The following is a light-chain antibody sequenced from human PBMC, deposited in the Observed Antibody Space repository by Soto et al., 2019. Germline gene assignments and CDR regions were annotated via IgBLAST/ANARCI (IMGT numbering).Light chain of an antibody. J-gene: IGLJ1*01. CDR2: DVS. CDR3: CSYAGGPYV. CDR1: SSDVGGYDY. Sequence: QSALTQPGSVSGSPGQSVAISCTGTSSDVGGYDYVSWYQQHPGKAPNVIIFDVSKRPSGVPDRFSGSKSGNTASLTVSGLQAEDEADYYCCSYAGGPYVFGTGTKVTVL. V-gene: IGLV2-11*01.